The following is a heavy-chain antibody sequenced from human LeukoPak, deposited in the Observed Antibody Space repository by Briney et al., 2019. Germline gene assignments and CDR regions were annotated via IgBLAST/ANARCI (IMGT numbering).Heavy chain of an antibody. D-gene: IGHD4-11*01. J-gene: IGHJ6*03. CDR1: GYTFTGYC. V-gene: IGHV1-2*04. CDR2: INPNSGGT. CDR3: ASDYSNYSFYYYYYMDV. Sequence: GASVKVSCKASGYTFTGYCMHWVRQAPGQGLEWMGWINPNSGGTNYAQKFQGWVTMTRDTSISTAYMELSRLRSDDTAVYYCASDYSNYSFYYYYYMDVWGKGTTVTVSS.